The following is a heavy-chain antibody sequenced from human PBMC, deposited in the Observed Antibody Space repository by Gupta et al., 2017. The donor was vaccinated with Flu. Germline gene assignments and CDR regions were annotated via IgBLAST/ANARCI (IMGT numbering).Heavy chain of an antibody. CDR2: IYPGDSDT. J-gene: IGHJ5*02. CDR3: ARLYRQQLDRNWFDP. V-gene: IGHV5-51*03. Sequence: EVQLVQSGAEVKKPGESLKISCKGSGYSFTSYWIGWVRQLPGKGLEWMGIIYPGDSDTRYSPSFQDQVTISADKSISTAYLQWSSLKASDTAMYYCARLYRQQLDRNWFDPWGQGTLVTVSS. CDR1: GYSFTSYW. D-gene: IGHD6-13*01.